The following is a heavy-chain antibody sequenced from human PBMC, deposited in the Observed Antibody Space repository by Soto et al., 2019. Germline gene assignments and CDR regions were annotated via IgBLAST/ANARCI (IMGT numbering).Heavy chain of an antibody. CDR3: ARADMLLGAAAGTRYLDY. CDR1: GGSFSGYY. V-gene: IGHV4-34*01. D-gene: IGHD6-13*01. Sequence: QVQLQQWGAGLLKPSETLSLTCAVYGGSFSGYYWSWIRQPPGKGLEWIGEINHSGSTNYNPSLKGGVTKSVATSKNQFPWKLSSVTAADTAVYYGARADMLLGAAAGTRYLDYWGQGTLVTVSS. J-gene: IGHJ4*02. CDR2: INHSGST.